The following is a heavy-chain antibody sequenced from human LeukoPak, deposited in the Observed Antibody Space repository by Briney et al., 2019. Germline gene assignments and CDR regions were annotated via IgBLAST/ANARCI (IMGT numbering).Heavy chain of an antibody. J-gene: IGHJ4*02. CDR1: GFAFTSYA. CDR2: ISYDDSNY. V-gene: IGHV3-30-3*01. D-gene: IGHD1-26*01. CDR3: ARDSHSDPSGTYPYYFDA. Sequence: PGGSLRLSFAASGFAFTSYALAWVRQAPGKGLDWVGVISYDDSNYPYADSVEGHFTISRDDSENTLYLQMSALRAEDTAVYYCARDSHSDPSGTYPYYFDAWGQGTLVTVSS.